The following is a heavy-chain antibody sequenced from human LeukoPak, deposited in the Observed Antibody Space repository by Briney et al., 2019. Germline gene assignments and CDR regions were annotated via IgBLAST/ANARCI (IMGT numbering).Heavy chain of an antibody. Sequence: GSLRLSCAASGFTFSSYAMHWVRQAPGKGLEWVAVISYDGSNKYYADSVKGRFTISRDNSKNTLYLQMNSLRAEDTAVYYCARDSAFDIWGQGTMVTVSS. CDR2: ISYDGSNK. CDR1: GFTFSSYA. V-gene: IGHV3-30*01. J-gene: IGHJ3*02. CDR3: ARDSAFDI.